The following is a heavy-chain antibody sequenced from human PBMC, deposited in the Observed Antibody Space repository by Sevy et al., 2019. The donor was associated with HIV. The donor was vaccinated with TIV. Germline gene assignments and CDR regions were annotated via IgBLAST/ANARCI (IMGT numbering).Heavy chain of an antibody. CDR1: GYTFTGYY. CDR3: ARSSSSWYGVGY. D-gene: IGHD6-13*01. Sequence: ASVKVSCKASGYTFTGYYMHWVRQAPGQGLEGMGWINPNSGGTNYAQKFQGRVTMTRDTSISKAYMELSRLKSDDTAVYYCARSSSSWYGVGYWGQGTLVTVSS. CDR2: INPNSGGT. J-gene: IGHJ4*02. V-gene: IGHV1-2*02.